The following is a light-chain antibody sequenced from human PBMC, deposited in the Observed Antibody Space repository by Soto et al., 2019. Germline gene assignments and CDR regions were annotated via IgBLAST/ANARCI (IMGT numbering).Light chain of an antibody. V-gene: IGKV3-11*01. Sequence: EIVLTQSPATLSLSPGERATLSCRASQSVSSYLAWYQQKPGQAPRLLIYDASNRATGVPARFGGSASGTDFTPTISSLEPEDFAVYYCQQRSNWPLTFGGGTKVEIK. CDR1: QSVSSY. J-gene: IGKJ4*01. CDR3: QQRSNWPLT. CDR2: DAS.